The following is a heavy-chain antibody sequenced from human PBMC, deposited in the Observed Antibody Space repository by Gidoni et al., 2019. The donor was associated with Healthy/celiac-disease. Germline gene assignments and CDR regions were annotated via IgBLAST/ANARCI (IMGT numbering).Heavy chain of an antibody. V-gene: IGHV4-39*01. D-gene: IGHD1-1*01. CDR3: ARAVQTGTTYDY. CDR1: GGSISSSSYY. J-gene: IGHJ4*02. Sequence: QLQLQESGPGLVKPSETLSLTCTVLGGSISSSSYYWGWIRQPPGKGLEWIGSIYYSGGTYYNPSLKRRVTISVDTSKNQFSLKLSSVTAADMAVYYCARAVQTGTTYDYWGQGTLVTVSS. CDR2: IYYSGGT.